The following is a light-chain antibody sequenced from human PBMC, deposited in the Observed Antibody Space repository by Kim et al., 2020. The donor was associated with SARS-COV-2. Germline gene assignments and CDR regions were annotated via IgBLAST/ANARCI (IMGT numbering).Light chain of an antibody. Sequence: VAPGQTASITCAGDKLGDKYACWYQQKPGQSPVLVIYQDSKRPSGIPERFSGSNSGNTATLTISGTQAMDEADYYCQAWDSSTAFFGGGTQLTVL. CDR3: QAWDSSTAF. CDR1: KLGDKY. CDR2: QDS. V-gene: IGLV3-1*01. J-gene: IGLJ2*01.